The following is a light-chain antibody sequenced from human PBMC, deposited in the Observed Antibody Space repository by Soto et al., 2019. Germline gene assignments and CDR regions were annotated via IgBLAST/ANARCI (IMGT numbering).Light chain of an antibody. CDR3: QHTRT. Sequence: DFLMTQSPSTLSSSVGDRATISCRASRNINNWVAWYQQKPGQAPKFLIYDAFTLQRGVSSRFSGSGFGTKFSLTINDLPADYCGSYHCQHTRTFGQGTKVEVK. CDR2: DAF. CDR1: RNINNW. J-gene: IGKJ1*01. V-gene: IGKV1-5*01.